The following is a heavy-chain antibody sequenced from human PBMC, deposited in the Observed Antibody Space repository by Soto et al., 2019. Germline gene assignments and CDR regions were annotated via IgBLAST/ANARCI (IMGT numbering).Heavy chain of an antibody. CDR2: IYYSGST. CDR1: GGSVSSGSYY. CDR3: ATSYGNAWYTY. V-gene: IGHV4-61*01. J-gene: IGHJ4*02. Sequence: TLSLTCTVSGGSVSSGSYYWSWIRQPPGKGLEWIGYIYYSGSTNYNPSLKSRLTISVDRSKNQFTLKLSSVTAEDTAVYYCATSYGNAWYTYWGQGTQVTVSS. D-gene: IGHD6-13*01.